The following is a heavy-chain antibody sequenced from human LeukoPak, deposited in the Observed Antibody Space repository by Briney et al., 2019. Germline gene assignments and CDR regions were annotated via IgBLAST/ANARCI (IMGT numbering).Heavy chain of an antibody. V-gene: IGHV1-69-2*01. CDR3: ATSGDSSGYTFDY. D-gene: IGHD3-22*01. CDR1: GYTFTDYY. J-gene: IGHJ4*02. CDR2: VDPEGGET. Sequence: ASVKVSCKVSGYTFTDYYMHWVQQAPGKGLEWMGLVDPEGGETIYAEKFQGRVTITADTSTDTAYMELSSLRSEDTAVYYCATSGDSSGYTFDYWGQGTLVTVSS.